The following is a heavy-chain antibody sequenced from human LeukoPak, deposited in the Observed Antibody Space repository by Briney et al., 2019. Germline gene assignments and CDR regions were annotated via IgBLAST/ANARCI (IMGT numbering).Heavy chain of an antibody. CDR2: ISPDGSIT. D-gene: IGHD6-19*01. Sequence: GGSLILSCAAAAVTPSNYWMHCVRHAPGKGLVWVSRISPDGSITTNAASVKGRFTISRDNAKSTLFLQMNSLRAEDTAVYYCTRGGRSLDVWGQGTTVTVSS. CDR3: TRGGRSLDV. J-gene: IGHJ6*02. CDR1: AVTPSNYW. V-gene: IGHV3-74*01.